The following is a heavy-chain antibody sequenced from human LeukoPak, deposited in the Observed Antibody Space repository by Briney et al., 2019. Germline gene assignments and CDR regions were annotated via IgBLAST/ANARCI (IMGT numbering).Heavy chain of an antibody. CDR1: GFTFSSYA. Sequence: GGSLRLSCAASGFTFSSYAMHWVRQAPGKGLEWVAVISYDGSNKYYADSVKGRFTISRDNSKNTLYLQMNSLRAEDTAVYYCARDGGGSTSWYSYWGQGTLVTVSS. V-gene: IGHV3-30*04. CDR3: ARDGGGSTSWYSY. CDR2: ISYDGSNK. D-gene: IGHD2-2*01. J-gene: IGHJ4*02.